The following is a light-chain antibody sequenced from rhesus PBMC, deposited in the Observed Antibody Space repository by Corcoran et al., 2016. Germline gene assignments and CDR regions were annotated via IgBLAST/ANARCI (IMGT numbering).Light chain of an antibody. CDR1: QDVYKD. Sequence: DIQMSQSPSSLSASVGDRVTVSCRASQDVYKDLNWFQQKPGNAPTLLIFSASRLRTGVSSRFSAGGSGTDCTLTISSLQPEDVATYYCQQDSSPPFTFGPGTKLDIK. CDR3: QQDSSPPFT. CDR2: SAS. J-gene: IGKJ3*01. V-gene: IGKV1-94*01.